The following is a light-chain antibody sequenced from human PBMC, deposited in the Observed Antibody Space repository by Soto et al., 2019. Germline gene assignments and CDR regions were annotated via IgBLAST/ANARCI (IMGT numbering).Light chain of an antibody. CDR3: QTWGTGYWV. V-gene: IGLV4-69*01. CDR2: LNSDGSH. Sequence: QLVLTQSPSASASLGASVKLTCTLSSGHSSYAIAWHQQQPEKGPRYLMKLNSDGSHSKGDGIPDRFSGSSSGAERYLTISSLQSEDEADYYCQTWGTGYWVFGGGTMVTVL. J-gene: IGLJ3*02. CDR1: SGHSSYA.